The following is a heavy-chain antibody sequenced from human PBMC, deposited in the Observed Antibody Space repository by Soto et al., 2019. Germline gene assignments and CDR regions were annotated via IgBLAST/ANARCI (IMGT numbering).Heavy chain of an antibody. V-gene: IGHV1-18*01. CDR1: GYTFTRYG. CDR3: AMVDVYVAPSPQDV. D-gene: IGHD3-16*01. Sequence: QVQPVQSGAEVKNPGASVKVSCKASGYTFTRYGIGWARQAPGQGLEWMGWINTYNGNTNYAQNVQGRVTLTTDTSPRTAYMELRSLRSNDTAIYYCAMVDVYVAPSPQDVWGQGTTVIVSS. CDR2: INTYNGNT. J-gene: IGHJ6*02.